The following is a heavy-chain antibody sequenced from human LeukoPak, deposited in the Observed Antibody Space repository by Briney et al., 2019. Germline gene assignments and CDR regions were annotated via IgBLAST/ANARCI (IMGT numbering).Heavy chain of an antibody. CDR3: ATPGGHYYDSGAYFDFDY. CDR2: IYSGGST. CDR1: GFTFSSYA. D-gene: IGHD3-22*01. J-gene: IGHJ4*02. Sequence: GGSLRLSCAASGFTFSSYAMSWVRQAPGKGLEWVSVIYSGGSTYYADSVKGRFTISRDNSKNTLYLQMNSLRAEDTAVYYCATPGGHYYDSGAYFDFDYWGQGTLVTVSS. V-gene: IGHV3-66*01.